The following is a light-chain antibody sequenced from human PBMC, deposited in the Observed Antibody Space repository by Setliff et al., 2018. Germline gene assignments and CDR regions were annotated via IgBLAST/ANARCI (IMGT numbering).Light chain of an antibody. Sequence: QSALTQPPSASGSPGQSVTISCTGTSSDVSGYNYVSWYQQHPGKAPKLMIYEVSKRPSGVPDRFSGSKSGTSASLAISGLRSDDEADYYCAAWDDSLRGYVFGSGTKVTVL. CDR2: EVS. V-gene: IGLV2-8*01. CDR3: AAWDDSLRGYV. CDR1: SSDVSGYNY. J-gene: IGLJ1*01.